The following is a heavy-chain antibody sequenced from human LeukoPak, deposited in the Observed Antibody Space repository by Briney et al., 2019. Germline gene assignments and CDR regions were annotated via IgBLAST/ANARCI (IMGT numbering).Heavy chain of an antibody. Sequence: SETLSLTCTVSGGSISDYYWSWIRQPPGKGLEWIGYIYYSGSTNYNPSLKSRVTISVDTSKNQFSLKLSSVTAADTAVYYCASVDTAMVTRYWGQGTLVTVSS. J-gene: IGHJ4*02. D-gene: IGHD5-18*01. CDR3: ASVDTAMVTRY. V-gene: IGHV4-59*01. CDR2: IYYSGST. CDR1: GGSISDYY.